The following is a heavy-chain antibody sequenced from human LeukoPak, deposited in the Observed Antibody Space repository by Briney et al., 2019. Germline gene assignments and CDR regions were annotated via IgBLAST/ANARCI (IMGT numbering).Heavy chain of an antibody. D-gene: IGHD3-10*01. J-gene: IGHJ4*02. CDR1: GFTFSRYA. CDR2: IYSDGST. CDR3: AREKGRGVISPYYDC. Sequence: PGGSLRLSCAASGFTFSRYAMSWVRQSPGKGLEWVSVIYSDGSTYYEDSVKGRFTISRDTSKNTLSLQMSSLRVEDTAVYFCAREKGRGVISPYYDCWGQGTLVTVSS. V-gene: IGHV3-23*03.